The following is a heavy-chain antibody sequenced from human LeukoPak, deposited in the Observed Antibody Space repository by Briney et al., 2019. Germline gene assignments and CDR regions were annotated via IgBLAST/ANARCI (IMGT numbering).Heavy chain of an antibody. J-gene: IGHJ4*02. CDR3: ARGAYYLDY. Sequence: GGSLRLSCAASGFTFSSYWMHWVRQAPGEGLVWVSRINSDGSSTTYADPVKGRFTISRDNANNTLYLQMNSLRAEDTAVYYCARGAYYLDYWGQGILVTVSS. V-gene: IGHV3-74*01. CDR1: GFTFSSYW. CDR2: INSDGSST.